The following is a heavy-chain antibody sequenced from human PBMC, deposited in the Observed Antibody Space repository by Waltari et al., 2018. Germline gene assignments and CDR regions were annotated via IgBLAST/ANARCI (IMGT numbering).Heavy chain of an antibody. CDR2: FCYNGTT. D-gene: IGHD2-15*01. J-gene: IGHJ4*02. CDR3: ARPGRVGGGSLMGLDY. Sequence: QLQLQESGPGLVKPSETLSLTCSVSGGSISSTSYYWGWIRQPPGKGLEWIGSFCYNGTTYYIPYLKSRVTISVDTSKNQFFLQLTAVTAADTAMYYCARPGRVGGGSLMGLDYWGQGTLVTVSS. CDR1: GGSISSTSYY. V-gene: IGHV4-39*01.